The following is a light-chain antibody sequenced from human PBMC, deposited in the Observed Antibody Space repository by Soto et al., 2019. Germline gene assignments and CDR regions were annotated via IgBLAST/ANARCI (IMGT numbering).Light chain of an antibody. CDR3: QQYKSYWT. Sequence: DIQMTQSPSSLSASVGDRVTITCRASQSIGTWLAWYQQKPCKAPKVLIYDVSTLKSGVPSRFSGSASATEFTLSISSLQPDDFATYYCQQYKSYWTFGQGTKVE. J-gene: IGKJ1*01. V-gene: IGKV1-5*01. CDR1: QSIGTW. CDR2: DVS.